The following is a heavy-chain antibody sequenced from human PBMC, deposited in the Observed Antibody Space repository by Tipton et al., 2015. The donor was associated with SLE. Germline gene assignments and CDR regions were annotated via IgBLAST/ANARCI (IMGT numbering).Heavy chain of an antibody. CDR1: GGSISSSAYY. CDR3: ARATYYYYDAFDI. V-gene: IGHV4-39*07. J-gene: IGHJ3*02. Sequence: TLSLTCTVSGGSISSSAYYWGWIRQPPGKGLEWIGTIYYSGSTYYNPSLRSRLTISVDTSKNQFSLKLSSVTAADTAVFYCARATYYYYDAFDIWGQGTMVTVSS. D-gene: IGHD3-10*01. CDR2: IYYSGST.